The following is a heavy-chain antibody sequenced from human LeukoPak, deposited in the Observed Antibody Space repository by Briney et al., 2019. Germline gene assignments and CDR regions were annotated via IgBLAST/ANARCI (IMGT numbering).Heavy chain of an antibody. CDR3: ARARRGYYGSGRTFDY. J-gene: IGHJ4*02. CDR1: GGSFSGYY. CDR2: INHSGST. V-gene: IGHV4-34*01. Sequence: SETLSLTCAVYGGSFSGYYWSWIRQPPGKGLEWIGEINHSGSTNYNPSLKSRVTISVDTSKNQFSLKLSSVTAADTAAYYCARARRGYYGSGRTFDYWGQGTLVTVSS. D-gene: IGHD3-10*01.